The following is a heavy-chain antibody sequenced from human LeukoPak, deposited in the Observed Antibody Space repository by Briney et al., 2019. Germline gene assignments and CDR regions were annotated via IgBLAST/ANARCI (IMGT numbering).Heavy chain of an antibody. CDR2: INHSGST. V-gene: IGHV4-34*01. Sequence: SETLSLTCAVYGGSFRGYYWSWIRQPPGKGLEWIGEINHSGSTIYNPSLQSRVTIPVDTSKNHFSLKLNSVTAADTAVYYCARDFYGSAPDYWGQGTLVTVSS. CDR1: GGSFRGYY. CDR3: ARDFYGSAPDY. J-gene: IGHJ4*02. D-gene: IGHD3-10*01.